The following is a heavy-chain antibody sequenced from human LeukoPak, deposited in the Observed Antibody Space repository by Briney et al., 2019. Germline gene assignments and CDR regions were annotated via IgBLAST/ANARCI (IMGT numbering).Heavy chain of an antibody. CDR2: IKRDGSEK. CDR1: GFTFSNYW. J-gene: IGHJ4*02. D-gene: IGHD6-19*01. CDR3: VRDGNSGWHFDH. V-gene: IGHV3-7*03. Sequence: PGGPLRLSCEASGFTFSNYWMSWVRQAPGKGLELVANIKRDGSEKYLVDSVKGRFTISRDNAKNSMFLQMNSLRAEDTALYYCVRDGNSGWHFDHWGQGTLVAVSS.